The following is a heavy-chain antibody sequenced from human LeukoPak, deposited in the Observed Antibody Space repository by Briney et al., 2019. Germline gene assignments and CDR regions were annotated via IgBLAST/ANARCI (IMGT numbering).Heavy chain of an antibody. V-gene: IGHV3-23*01. CDR1: GFTFSSFA. CDR2: ISGGGENT. Sequence: PGGSLILSCAVSGFTFSSFAMSWVRQAPGKGLEWVATISGGGENTHYADSVKGRFTISRDNSKNTLYLQMNSLRDEDTAVYHCAKDVGIRPFFDYWGQGTLVTVSS. J-gene: IGHJ4*02. CDR3: AKDVGIRPFFDY. D-gene: IGHD6-6*01.